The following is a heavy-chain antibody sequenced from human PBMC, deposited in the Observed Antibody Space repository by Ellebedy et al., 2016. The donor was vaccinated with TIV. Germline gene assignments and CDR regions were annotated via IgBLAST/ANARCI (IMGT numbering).Heavy chain of an antibody. CDR3: AAWLRFGDLVPFDP. D-gene: IGHD3-10*01. Sequence: PGGSLRLSCEGFRFTVSSNFMTWVRQAPGKGLEWVSGIDSGGKTFYADSVKGRFTISRDNSKNTVFLQMNSLRPEDTAVYYCAAWLRFGDLVPFDPWGQGTLVTVSS. V-gene: IGHV3-66*01. CDR2: IDSGGKT. J-gene: IGHJ5*02. CDR1: RFTVSSNF.